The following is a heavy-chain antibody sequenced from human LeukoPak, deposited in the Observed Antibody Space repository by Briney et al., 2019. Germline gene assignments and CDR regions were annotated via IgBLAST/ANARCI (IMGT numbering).Heavy chain of an antibody. V-gene: IGHV4-34*01. CDR2: INHSGST. J-gene: IGHJ5*02. D-gene: IGHD3-22*01. CDR1: GGSFSGYY. CDR3: ARDGSSDSSGYYWGNNWFDP. Sequence: SETLSLTCAVYGGSFSGYYWSWIRQPPGKGLEWIGEINHSGSTNYNPSLKSRVTISVDTSKNQFSLKLSSVTAADTAVYYCARDGSSDSSGYYWGNNWFDPWGQGTLVTVSS.